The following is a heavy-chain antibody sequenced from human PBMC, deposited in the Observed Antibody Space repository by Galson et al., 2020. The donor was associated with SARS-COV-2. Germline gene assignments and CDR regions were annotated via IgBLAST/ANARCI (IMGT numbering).Heavy chain of an antibody. CDR1: GFTFSNYA. CDR2: LTASGDTT. V-gene: IGHV3-23*01. D-gene: IGHD2-15*01. CDR3: VGGGPRTSYAFDI. Sequence: TGGSLRLSCAASGFTFSNYAMSWVRQAPGKGLEWVSSLTASGDTTYYAGSVKGRFTISRDNSKNTLYLQIKSLRDEDSALYYCVGGGPRTSYAFDIWGQGTMVTVSS. J-gene: IGHJ3*02.